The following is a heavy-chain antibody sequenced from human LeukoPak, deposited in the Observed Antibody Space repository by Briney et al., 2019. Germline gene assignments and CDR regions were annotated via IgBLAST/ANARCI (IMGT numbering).Heavy chain of an antibody. D-gene: IGHD3-3*01. CDR2: IKQDGSEK. CDR3: AGDNGVVHGVYYMDV. J-gene: IGHJ6*03. CDR1: GFTFSNYW. V-gene: IGHV3-7*01. Sequence: GGSLRLSCAASGFTFSNYWMTWVRQAPGKGLEWVADIKQDGSEKLYVKSVRGRFTISRDNAKMSLFLQMKSLRAEDTAVYYCAGDNGVVHGVYYMDVWGKGTTVTVS.